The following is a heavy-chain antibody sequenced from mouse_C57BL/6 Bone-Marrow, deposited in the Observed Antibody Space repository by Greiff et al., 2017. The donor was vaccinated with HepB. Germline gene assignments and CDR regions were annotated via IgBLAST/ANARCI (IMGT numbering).Heavy chain of an antibody. CDR2: ISSGSSTI. Sequence: DVHLVESGGGLVKPGGSLKLSCAASGFTFSDYGMHWVRQAPEKGLEWVAYISSGSSTIYYADTVKGRFTISRDNAKNTLFLQMTSLRSEDTAMYYCARPYYYGSSFYAMDYWGQGTSVTVSS. V-gene: IGHV5-17*01. J-gene: IGHJ4*01. D-gene: IGHD1-1*01. CDR3: ARPYYYGSSFYAMDY. CDR1: GFTFSDYG.